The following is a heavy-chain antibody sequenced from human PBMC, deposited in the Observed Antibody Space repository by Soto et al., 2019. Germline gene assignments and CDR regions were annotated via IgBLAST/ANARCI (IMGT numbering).Heavy chain of an antibody. Sequence: MQMVESGGGSVQPGGSLRLSCAASGFPFSHYWMHWVRQTPGKGLVWVSRINPAGTITNYADSVAGRFTNSRDSADSSLFLQMISLSAEDTAIYYCTSDTFGLRDTWGQGSLVTVSS. CDR3: TSDTFGLRDT. CDR1: GFPFSHYW. J-gene: IGHJ5*02. CDR2: INPAGTIT. V-gene: IGHV3-74*01. D-gene: IGHD3-16*01.